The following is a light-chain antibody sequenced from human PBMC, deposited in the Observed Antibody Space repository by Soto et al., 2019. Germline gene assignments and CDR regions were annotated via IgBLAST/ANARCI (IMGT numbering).Light chain of an antibody. V-gene: IGKV3-15*01. CDR2: YTS. J-gene: IGKJ1*01. CDR3: QQYNNWPPT. CDR1: QSVSSN. Sequence: EIVMTHSPATLSVSPGERATLSCRASQSVSSNLAWYQQKPGQAPRLLIYYTSTRATGIPARFSGSGSGTEFTLTISSLQSEDFAVYFCQQYNNWPPTFGQGTKVEIK.